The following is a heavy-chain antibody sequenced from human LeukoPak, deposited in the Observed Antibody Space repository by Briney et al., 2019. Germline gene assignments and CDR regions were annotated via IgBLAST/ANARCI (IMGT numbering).Heavy chain of an antibody. D-gene: IGHD3-10*01. CDR3: TTLLWFGELSDY. CDR1: GFAFSNAW. J-gene: IGHJ4*02. V-gene: IGHV3-15*01. Sequence: PGGSLRLSCAASGFAFSNAWMSWVRQAPGKGLEWVGRIKSKTDGGTTDYAAPVKGRFTISRDDSKNTLYLQMNSLKTEDTAVYYCTTLLWFGELSDYWGQGILVTVSS. CDR2: IKSKTDGGTT.